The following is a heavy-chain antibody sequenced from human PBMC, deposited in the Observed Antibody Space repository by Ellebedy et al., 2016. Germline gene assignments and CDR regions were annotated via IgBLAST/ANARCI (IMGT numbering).Heavy chain of an antibody. J-gene: IGHJ4*02. CDR3: AKDPEGSYHAYFDY. CDR2: ISGSGGST. CDR1: GFTFSSYA. D-gene: IGHD1-26*01. V-gene: IGHV3-23*01. Sequence: GGSLRLSXAASGFTFSSYAMSWVRQAPGKGLEWVSAISGSGGSTYYADSVKGRFTISRDNSKNTLYLQMNSLRAEDTAVYYCAKDPEGSYHAYFDYWGQGTLVTVSS.